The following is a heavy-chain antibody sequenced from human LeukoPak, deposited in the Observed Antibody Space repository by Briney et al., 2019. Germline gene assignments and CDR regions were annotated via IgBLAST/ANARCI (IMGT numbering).Heavy chain of an antibody. Sequence: ASVKVSCKASGYTFISYYIHWARQAPGQGLEWMGVINPSGGSTTYTQKFQGRVTMTRDTSTSTVYMELSSLKSEDTAVYYCTRTYTSSSPFDYWGPGTLVTVSS. CDR1: GYTFISYY. J-gene: IGHJ4*02. V-gene: IGHV1-46*01. D-gene: IGHD6-6*01. CDR2: INPSGGST. CDR3: TRTYTSSSPFDY.